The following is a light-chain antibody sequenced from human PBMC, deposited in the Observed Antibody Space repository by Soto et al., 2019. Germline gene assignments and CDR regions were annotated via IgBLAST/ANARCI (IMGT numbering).Light chain of an antibody. CDR1: SSNIGADYD. J-gene: IGLJ2*01. CDR3: QSYDSSLSAVV. V-gene: IGLV1-40*01. Sequence: QSVLTQPPSVSGAPGQRVTISCTGRSSNIGADYDVHWYLQLPGTAPKLLIYANNNRPSGVPDRFSGSKSGTSASLAIIGLQATDEADYYCQSYDSSLSAVVFGGGTKLTVL. CDR2: ANN.